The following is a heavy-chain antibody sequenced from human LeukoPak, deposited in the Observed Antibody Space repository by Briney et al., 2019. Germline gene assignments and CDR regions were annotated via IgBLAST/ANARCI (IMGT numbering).Heavy chain of an antibody. V-gene: IGHV3-11*04. CDR1: GFTFSDSY. J-gene: IGHJ4*02. CDR2: ISGSGHDI. Sequence: PGGSLRLSCAASGFTFSDSYMTWVRQAPGKGVEWVAYISGSGHDINYSESAKGRFTISRDNAKNSLYLQMNSLRVEDTAVYYCARKSMGRSILYYFDYWGQGTLVTVSS. CDR3: ARKSMGRSILYYFDY. D-gene: IGHD3-10*01.